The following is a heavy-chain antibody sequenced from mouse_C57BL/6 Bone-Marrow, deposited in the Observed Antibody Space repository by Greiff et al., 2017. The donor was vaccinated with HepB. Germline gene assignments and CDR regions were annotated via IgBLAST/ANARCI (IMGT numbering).Heavy chain of an antibody. D-gene: IGHD1-1*01. J-gene: IGHJ3*01. CDR1: GYNFTSYW. CDR3: AREGDGSSSWFAY. CDR2: IDPSDSYT. V-gene: IGHV1-69*01. Sequence: QVQLQQPGAELVMPGASVKLSCKASGYNFTSYWMHWVKQRPGQGLEWIGEIDPSDSYTNYNQKFKGKSTLTVDKSSSTAYMQLSSLTSEDSAVYYCAREGDGSSSWFAYWGQGTLVTVSA.